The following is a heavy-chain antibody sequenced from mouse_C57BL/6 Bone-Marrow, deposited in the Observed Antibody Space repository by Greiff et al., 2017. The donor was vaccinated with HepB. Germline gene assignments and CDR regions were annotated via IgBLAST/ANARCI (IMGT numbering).Heavy chain of an antibody. D-gene: IGHD1-1*01. CDR1: GYTFTSYG. J-gene: IGHJ2*01. CDR2: IYIGNGYT. Sequence: EVKVVESGAELVRPGSSVKMSCKTSGYTFTSYGINWVKQRPGQGLEWIGYIYIGNGYTEYNEKFKGKATLTSDTSSSTAYMQLSSLTSEDSAIYFCAAIYYYGSSSHYFDYWGQGTTLTVSS. V-gene: IGHV1-58*01. CDR3: AAIYYYGSSSHYFDY.